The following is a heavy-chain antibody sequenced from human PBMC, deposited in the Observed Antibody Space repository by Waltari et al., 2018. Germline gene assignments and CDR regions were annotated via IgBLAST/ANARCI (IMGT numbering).Heavy chain of an antibody. V-gene: IGHV3-53*03. Sequence: EVQLVESGGDLIQPGGSLRLSCAASGFTVNSNYINWVRQSPGKGLGWVSGVYVTGNTDYADSVKGRFTTSRDNSKNTVYLQMDSLRVEDTAMYYCARRLVVAGTLDVFDLWGQGTRVIVSS. CDR2: VYVTGNT. CDR3: ARRLVVAGTLDVFDL. D-gene: IGHD2-15*01. CDR1: GFTVNSNY. J-gene: IGHJ3*01.